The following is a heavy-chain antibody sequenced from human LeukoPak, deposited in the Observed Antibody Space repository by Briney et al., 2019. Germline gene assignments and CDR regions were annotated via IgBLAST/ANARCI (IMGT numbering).Heavy chain of an antibody. Sequence: PGGSLRLSCAASGFTFSSSWMSWVRQALGKGLEWVANIKQDGSEKYYVDSVKGRFTISRDNAKNSLYLQMNSLRAEDTAVYYCASSWNWGYNWLDPWGQGTLVTVSS. CDR3: ASSWNWGYNWLDP. J-gene: IGHJ5*02. CDR1: GFTFSSSW. V-gene: IGHV3-7*01. D-gene: IGHD1-7*01. CDR2: IKQDGSEK.